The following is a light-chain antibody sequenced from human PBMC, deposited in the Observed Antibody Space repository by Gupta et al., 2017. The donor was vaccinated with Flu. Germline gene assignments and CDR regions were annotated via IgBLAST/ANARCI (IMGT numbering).Light chain of an antibody. CDR3: SSRDNSDKGV. J-gene: IGLJ3*02. Sequence: ARITCSGDSLPKRHVYWYQQKSGQAPVLVIYEDSKRPSGIPDRCSGSNSETMATLIISRAQVEYEADYYCSSRDNSDKGVFGGGTELIV. CDR2: EDS. CDR1: SLPKRH. V-gene: IGLV3-10*01.